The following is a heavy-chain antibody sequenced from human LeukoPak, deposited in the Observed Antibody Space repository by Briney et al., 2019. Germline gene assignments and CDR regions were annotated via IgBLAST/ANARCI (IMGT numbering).Heavy chain of an antibody. CDR1: GYTFTSYD. CDR3: ARREVLRFLEWSGDYYYGMDV. Sequence: ASVKVSCKASGYTFTSYDINWVRQATGQGLEWMGWMNPNSGNTGYAQKFQGRVTTTRNTSISTAYMELSSLRSEDTAVYYCARREVLRFLEWSGDYYYGMDVWGQGTTVTVSS. D-gene: IGHD3-3*01. CDR2: MNPNSGNT. V-gene: IGHV1-8*01. J-gene: IGHJ6*02.